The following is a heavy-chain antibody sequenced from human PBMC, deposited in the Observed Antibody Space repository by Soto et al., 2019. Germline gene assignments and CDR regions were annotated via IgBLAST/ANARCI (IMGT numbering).Heavy chain of an antibody. CDR1: GYTISSYD. V-gene: IGHV1-8*01. CDR3: ARDIMAP. D-gene: IGHD5-12*01. CDR2: MSPDSGDT. Sequence: QVQLVQSGAEVKKPGASVKVSCKASGYTISSYDINWVRQATGQGLEWMGWMSPDSGDTGYAPSFQGRVAMTRNISINTAYLELSSLTPADTGVYYCARDIMAPWGQGTLVTVSS. J-gene: IGHJ5*02.